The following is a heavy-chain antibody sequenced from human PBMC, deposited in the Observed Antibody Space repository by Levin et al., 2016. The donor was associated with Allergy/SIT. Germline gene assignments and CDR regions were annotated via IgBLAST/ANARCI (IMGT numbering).Heavy chain of an antibody. Sequence: GGSLRLSCAASGFTFSNAWMSWVRQAPGKGLEWVGRIKSKTDGGTTDYAAPVKGRFTISRDDSKNTLYLQMNSLKTEDTAVYYCTTLLRVLEWLSYNYYGMDVWGQGTTVTVSS. CDR2: IKSKTDGGTT. CDR3: TTLLRVLEWLSYNYYGMDV. J-gene: IGHJ6*02. D-gene: IGHD3-3*01. V-gene: IGHV3-15*01. CDR1: GFTFSNAW.